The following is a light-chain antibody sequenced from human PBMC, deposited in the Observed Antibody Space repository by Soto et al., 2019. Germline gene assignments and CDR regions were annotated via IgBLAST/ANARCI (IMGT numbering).Light chain of an antibody. CDR1: QSVSSN. Sequence: EILMTQSPSTLSVSPGERATLSCGASQSVSSNLAWYQQKPGQAPRLLIYGASSRATGIPDRFNGNGSGTDFTLTISGLAPEDSAVYYCQQYGTSPITFGQGTRLEIK. CDR2: GAS. CDR3: QQYGTSPIT. J-gene: IGKJ5*01. V-gene: IGKV3-20*01.